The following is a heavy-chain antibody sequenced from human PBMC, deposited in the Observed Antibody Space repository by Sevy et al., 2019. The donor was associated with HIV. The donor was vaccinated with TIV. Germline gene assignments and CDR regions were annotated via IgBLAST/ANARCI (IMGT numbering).Heavy chain of an antibody. CDR1: GFTFSSYW. CDR2: IKQDGSEK. J-gene: IGHJ3*02. D-gene: IGHD3-10*01. Sequence: GGSLRLSCAASGFTFSSYWMSWVRQAPGKGLEWVANIKQDGSEKYYVDSVKGRFTISRDNAKNSLYLQMNSLRAEDTAVYYCARARITMLDAFDIWGQGTMVTVSS. CDR3: ARARITMLDAFDI. V-gene: IGHV3-7*01.